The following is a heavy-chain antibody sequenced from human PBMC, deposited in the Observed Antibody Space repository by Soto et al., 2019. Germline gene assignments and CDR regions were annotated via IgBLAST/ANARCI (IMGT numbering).Heavy chain of an antibody. J-gene: IGHJ6*04. D-gene: IGHD6-19*01. V-gene: IGHV1-2*02. CDR3: AIAVAGRRYYYYGMDF. CDR2: INPNSGGT. CDR1: GYTFTGYY. Sequence: ASVKGSCKASGYTFTGYYMHWVRQAPGQGLEWMGWINPNSGGTNYAPKFQGRVTMTRDKYISTAYMELSRLRSDDTAVYYCAIAVAGRRYYYYGMDFWGKGTTVTVSS.